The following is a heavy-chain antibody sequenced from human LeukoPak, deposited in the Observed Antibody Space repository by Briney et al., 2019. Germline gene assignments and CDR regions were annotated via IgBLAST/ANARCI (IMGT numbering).Heavy chain of an antibody. CDR1: GFTFSSYW. V-gene: IGHV3-7*03. CDR3: AGVGRWDYGDYLDY. D-gene: IGHD4-17*01. J-gene: IGHJ4*02. CDR2: IKQDGSEK. Sequence: PGGSLRLSCAASGFTFSSYWMSWVRQAPGKGLEWVANIKQDGSEKYYVDSVKGRFTISRDNAKNSLYLQMNSLRAEDTAVYYCAGVGRWDYGDYLDYWGQGTLVTVSS.